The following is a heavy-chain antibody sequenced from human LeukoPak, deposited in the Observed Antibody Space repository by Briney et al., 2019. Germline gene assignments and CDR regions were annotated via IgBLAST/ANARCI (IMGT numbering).Heavy chain of an antibody. J-gene: IGHJ4*02. CDR3: ARGRSYGFDFDS. CDR2: KYYSEST. D-gene: IGHD5-18*01. Sequence: SETLSLTCDVSGVSINTCCYYWTWIRQPPVKGLEWIGYKYYSESTRYNSSLRSRLTISLDSSKNQFSLRLTSVTAADTAVYYCARGRSYGFDFDSWGPGTLVIVSS. V-gene: IGHV4-61*01. CDR1: GVSINTCCYY.